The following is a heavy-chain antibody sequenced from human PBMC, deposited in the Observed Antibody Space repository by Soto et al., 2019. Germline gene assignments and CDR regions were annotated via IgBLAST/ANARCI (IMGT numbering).Heavy chain of an antibody. CDR3: ANPSLGNYDFWSGYYVDY. V-gene: IGHV3-23*01. CDR2: ISGSGGST. J-gene: IGHJ4*02. D-gene: IGHD3-3*01. CDR1: GFTFSGYA. Sequence: GGSQRLSYAASGFTFSGYAVSWVRQAPGKGLEWVSAISGSGGSTYYADSVKGRFTISRDNSKNTLYLQMNSLRAEDTAVYYCANPSLGNYDFWSGYYVDYWGQGTLVTVSS.